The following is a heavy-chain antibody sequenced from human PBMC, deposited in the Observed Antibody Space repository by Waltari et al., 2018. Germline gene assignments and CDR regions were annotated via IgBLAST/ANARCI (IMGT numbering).Heavy chain of an antibody. J-gene: IGHJ4*02. CDR1: GFTFSSYA. CDR3: ARTPDYGDYEFDY. D-gene: IGHD4-17*01. Sequence: QVQLVESGGGVVQPGRSLRLSCAASGFTFSSYAMHWVRQAPGKGLEWVAVISYDGSNKYYADSVKGRFTISRDNSKNTLYLQMNSLRAEDTAVYYCARTPDYGDYEFDYWGQGTLVTVSS. V-gene: IGHV3-30-3*01. CDR2: ISYDGSNK.